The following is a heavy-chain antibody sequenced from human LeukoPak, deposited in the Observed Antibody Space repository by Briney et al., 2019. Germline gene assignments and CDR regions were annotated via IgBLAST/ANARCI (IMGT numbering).Heavy chain of an antibody. CDR1: GYSFTSYW. CDR2: IYPGDSDT. D-gene: IGHD3-22*01. CDR3: ARQSDYYDSSGYYPNWFDP. Sequence: PGESLKISCKGSGYSFTSYWIGWVRQMPGKGLEWMGIIYPGDSDTRYSPSFQGQVTISADKSISTAYLQWSSLKASDTAMYYCARQSDYYDSSGYYPNWFDPWGQGTLVTVSS. J-gene: IGHJ5*02. V-gene: IGHV5-51*01.